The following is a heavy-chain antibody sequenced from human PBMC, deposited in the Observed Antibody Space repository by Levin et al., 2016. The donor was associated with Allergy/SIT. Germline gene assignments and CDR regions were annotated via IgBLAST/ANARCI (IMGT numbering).Heavy chain of an antibody. V-gene: IGHV4-31*03. D-gene: IGHD1-26*01. CDR1: GGSISSGGYY. CDR2: IYYSGST. Sequence: SETLSLTCTVSGGSISSGGYYWSWIRQHPGKGLEWIGYIYYSGSTYYNPSLKSRVTISVDTSKNQFSLKLSSVTAADTAVYYCARELGDWQWDPMGYYYGMDVWGQGTTVTVSS. J-gene: IGHJ6*02. CDR3: ARELGDWQWDPMGYYYGMDV.